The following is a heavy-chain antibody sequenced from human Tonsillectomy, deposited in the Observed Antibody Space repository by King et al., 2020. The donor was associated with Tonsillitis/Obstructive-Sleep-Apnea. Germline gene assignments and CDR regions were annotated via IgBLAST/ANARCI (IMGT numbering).Heavy chain of an antibody. CDR1: GFPFAASA. CDR3: ANDLIIAVSGTPGDAFDI. J-gene: IGHJ3*02. D-gene: IGHD6-13*01. V-gene: IGHV3-9*01. Sequence: LFPPGRSLRLSCVASGFPFAASALSWVRPAPGPVLAWVSGLRWHSGRVAYAGSVQGRFTISRDNAKKALELQMNSLRPEDTALYYCANDLIIAVSGTPGDAFDIWGQGTMVTVSS. CDR2: LRWHSGRV.